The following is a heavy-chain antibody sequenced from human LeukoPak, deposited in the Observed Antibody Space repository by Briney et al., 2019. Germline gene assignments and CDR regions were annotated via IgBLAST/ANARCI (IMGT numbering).Heavy chain of an antibody. D-gene: IGHD2/OR15-2a*01. CDR3: ARDRSMSGWYIVL. CDR1: GFTFSSYG. Sequence: GRFLRLSCAASGFTFSSYGMHWVRQAPGKGLEWVAVIWYDGSNKYHPDSVQGRFTISRDNSKNTLYLQVNSLRAEDTAVYYCARDRSMSGWYIVLWGRGTLVTVSS. V-gene: IGHV3-33*01. J-gene: IGHJ2*01. CDR2: IWYDGSNK.